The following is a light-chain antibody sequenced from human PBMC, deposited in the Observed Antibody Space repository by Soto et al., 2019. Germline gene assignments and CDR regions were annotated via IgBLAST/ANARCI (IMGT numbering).Light chain of an antibody. V-gene: IGKV3-11*01. Sequence: EIVLTQSPGTLSLSPGERATLSCRASQSVSSSLAWYQQKPGQAPRLLIYGASSRATGIPARFSGSGSGTDFTLTISSLEPEDFAVYYCQQRTNWRITFGQGTRLEIK. CDR1: QSVSSS. CDR3: QQRTNWRIT. J-gene: IGKJ5*01. CDR2: GAS.